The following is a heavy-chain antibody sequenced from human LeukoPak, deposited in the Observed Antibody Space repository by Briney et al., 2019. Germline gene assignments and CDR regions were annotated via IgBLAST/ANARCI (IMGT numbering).Heavy chain of an antibody. CDR2: ISYLANT. Sequence: SETLSLTCSVSGGSITHYYWCWIRQPPRKGLEHIGSISYLANTNHNPSLKSRVTMSVDTSKNQFSLQLTSVTAADTAVYYCATGDSGSFHDFWGQGTLVTVSS. V-gene: IGHV4-59*01. CDR3: ATGDSGSFHDF. CDR1: GGSITHYY. J-gene: IGHJ4*02. D-gene: IGHD3-10*01.